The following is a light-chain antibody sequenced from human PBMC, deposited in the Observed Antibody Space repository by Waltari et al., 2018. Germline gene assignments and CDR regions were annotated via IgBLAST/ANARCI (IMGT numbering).Light chain of an antibody. V-gene: IGLV1-44*01. J-gene: IGLJ1*01. CDR1: SPNIGSNT. CDR2: LND. Sequence: QSVLTQPPSASGTPGQKITISCSGSSPNIGSNTVNWYYHLPGTAPKLLIYLNDQRPSGVPDRFSGSKSGTSASLAISGLHSADEAYFYCAAWDDSLNSYVFGTGTTVTVL. CDR3: AAWDDSLNSYV.